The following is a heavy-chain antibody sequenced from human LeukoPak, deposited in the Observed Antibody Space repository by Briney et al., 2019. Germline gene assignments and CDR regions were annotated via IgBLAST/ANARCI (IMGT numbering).Heavy chain of an antibody. V-gene: IGHV4-4*07. D-gene: IGHD1-1*01. Sequence: PSETLSLTCTVSGYSISSGYLWGWIRQPAGKGLEWIGRIYISGSTNYNPSLKSRVTMSVDTSKNQFSLKLSSVTAADTAVYYCARDRGTWNDDGFDYWGQGTLVTVSS. CDR1: GYSISSGY. J-gene: IGHJ4*02. CDR3: ARDRGTWNDDGFDY. CDR2: IYISGST.